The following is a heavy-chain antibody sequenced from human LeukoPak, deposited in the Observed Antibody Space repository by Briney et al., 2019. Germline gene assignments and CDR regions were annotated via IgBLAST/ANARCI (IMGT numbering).Heavy chain of an antibody. V-gene: IGHV4-34*01. Sequence: SETLSLTCAVYGGSFSGYYWSWIRQPPGKGLEWIGEINHSGSTNCNPSLKSRVSISIDTPKNQFSLKLSSVTAADTAVYYCASETTVTPYWYFDLWGRGTLVTVSS. CDR2: INHSGST. CDR3: ASETTVTPYWYFDL. D-gene: IGHD4-17*01. J-gene: IGHJ2*01. CDR1: GGSFSGYY.